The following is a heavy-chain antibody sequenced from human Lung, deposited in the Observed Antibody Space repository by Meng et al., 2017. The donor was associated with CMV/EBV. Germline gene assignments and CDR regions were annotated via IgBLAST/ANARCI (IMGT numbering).Heavy chain of an antibody. CDR2: IYSGGST. CDR1: FTVSSNY. V-gene: IGHV3-53*01. Sequence: FTVSSNYMSWVRQAPEKGLEWVSVIYSGGSTYYADSVKGRFTISRDNSKNTLYLQMNSLRAEDTAVYYCARGKYDFWSGYYPAPWFDPWGQGTLVTVSS. D-gene: IGHD3-3*01. CDR3: ARGKYDFWSGYYPAPWFDP. J-gene: IGHJ5*02.